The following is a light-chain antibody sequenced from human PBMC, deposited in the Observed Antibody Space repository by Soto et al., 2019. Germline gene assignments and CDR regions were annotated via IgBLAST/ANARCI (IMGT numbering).Light chain of an antibody. CDR3: CSHAGSYTDV. CDR2: DVF. J-gene: IGLJ1*01. Sequence: QSALTQPRSVSGSPGQSVTISCTGTRSDVGGYNYVSWYQQHPGKAPKVMIYDVFKRPSRVPDRFSGSKSGNTASLTISGLQAEDEADYYCCSHAGSYTDVFGTGTKLTVL. V-gene: IGLV2-11*01. CDR1: RSDVGGYNY.